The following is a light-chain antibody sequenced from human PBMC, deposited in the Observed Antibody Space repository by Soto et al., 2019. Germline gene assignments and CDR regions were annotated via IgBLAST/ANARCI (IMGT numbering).Light chain of an antibody. V-gene: IGLV2-14*03. Sequence: QSVLTQPASVSGSLGQSITISCSGTSSDVGAYNYVSWFQQHPGKVPKLIIYDVSNRPSGVSNRFSGSKSGNTASLSISGLQADDEADDYCSSYTTRSLLIFGGGTQLTVL. CDR1: SSDVGAYNY. J-gene: IGLJ2*01. CDR3: SSYTTRSLLI. CDR2: DVS.